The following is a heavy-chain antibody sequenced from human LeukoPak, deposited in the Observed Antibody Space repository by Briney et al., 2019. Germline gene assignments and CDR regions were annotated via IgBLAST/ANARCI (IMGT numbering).Heavy chain of an antibody. J-gene: IGHJ4*02. CDR1: GGSISSSNYY. D-gene: IGHD4-23*01. CDR3: ARENYGGNSGNY. CDR2: MYYSGST. V-gene: IGHV4-39*07. Sequence: SETLSLTCTVSGGSISSSNYYWGWIRQPPGKGLEWIGSMYYSGSTYYNPSLKSRVTISVDTSKNQFSLKLSSVTAADTAVYYCARENYGGNSGNYWGQGTLVTVSS.